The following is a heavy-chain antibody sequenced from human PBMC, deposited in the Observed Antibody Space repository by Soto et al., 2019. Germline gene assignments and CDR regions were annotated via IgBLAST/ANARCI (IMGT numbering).Heavy chain of an antibody. CDR1: GFTFSSYA. CDR3: AKGPGMYSDFDC. Sequence: EVQMLESGGGLVQPGGSLRLSCAASGFTFSSYAMSWVRQAPGKGLEWVSAISGSDGSTFYADSVKGRFTISRDDSKNTLYLQMNSLRAEDRAVYYCAKGPGMYSDFDCWGQGTLVTV. J-gene: IGHJ4*02. D-gene: IGHD2-8*01. CDR2: ISGSDGST. V-gene: IGHV3-23*01.